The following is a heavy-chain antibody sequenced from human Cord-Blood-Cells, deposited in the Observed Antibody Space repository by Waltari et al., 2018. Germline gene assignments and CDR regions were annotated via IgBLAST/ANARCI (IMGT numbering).Heavy chain of an antibody. Sequence: QLQLQESGPGLVKPSETLSLTCTVSGGSISSSSYYWGWIRQPPGKGLEWIGSIYYSGRTYYIPSRKSLVTISVDTSKNQFSLKLSSVTAADTAVYYCAGLPPGGSSDYWGQGTLVTVSS. D-gene: IGHD6-6*01. CDR3: AGLPPGGSSDY. V-gene: IGHV4-39*01. CDR1: GGSISSSSYY. CDR2: IYYSGRT. J-gene: IGHJ4*02.